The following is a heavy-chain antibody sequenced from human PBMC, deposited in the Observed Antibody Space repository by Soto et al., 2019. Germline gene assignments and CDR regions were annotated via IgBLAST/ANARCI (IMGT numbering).Heavy chain of an antibody. V-gene: IGHV3-23*01. CDR3: VRNTIPYPHY. Sequence: PGGSLRLSCAASGFTFSNYAMSWVRQAPGKGLEWVSAISSSGDSPYYADSVKGRFTVSRDNSKNTLYLQMNSLRVEDTAIYYCVRNTIPYPHYWGPGTLVTVS. D-gene: IGHD1-1*01. CDR2: ISSSGDSP. J-gene: IGHJ4*02. CDR1: GFTFSNYA.